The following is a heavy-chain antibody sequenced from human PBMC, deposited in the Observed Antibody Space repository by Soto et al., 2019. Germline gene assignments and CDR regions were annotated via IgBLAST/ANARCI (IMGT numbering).Heavy chain of an antibody. D-gene: IGHD2-15*01. CDR2: ISSSSSST. J-gene: IGHJ6*02. Sequence: GSLRLSCAASGFIFRDFYMSWIRQVPGKGLEWLSKISSSSSSTDYADSVKGRFTISRDNAKNSLYLQMSSLRAEDTAVYYCATDRGGGSSVGGHYGMAEWGQGTPVTVS. CDR3: ATDRGGGSSVGGHYGMAE. CDR1: GFIFRDFY. V-gene: IGHV3-11*06.